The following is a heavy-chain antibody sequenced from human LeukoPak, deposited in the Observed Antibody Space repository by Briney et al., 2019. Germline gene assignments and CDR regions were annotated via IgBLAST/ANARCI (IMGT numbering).Heavy chain of an antibody. Sequence: PSETLSLTCTVSGGSISSGGYYWSWIRQHPGKGLEWIGYIYYSGSTYYNPSLKSRVTISVDTSKNQFSLKLSSVTAADTAVYYCARGGVTMVRGVINWFDPWGQGTLVTVSS. D-gene: IGHD3-10*01. CDR3: ARGGVTMVRGVINWFDP. V-gene: IGHV4-31*03. J-gene: IGHJ5*02. CDR2: IYYSGST. CDR1: GGSISSGGYY.